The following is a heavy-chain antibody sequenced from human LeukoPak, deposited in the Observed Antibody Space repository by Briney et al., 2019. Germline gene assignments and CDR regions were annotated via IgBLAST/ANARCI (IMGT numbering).Heavy chain of an antibody. D-gene: IGHD5-12*01. CDR2: IFDSGTTNYNPST. CDR3: ARGGVTTIAQYDY. V-gene: IGHV4-59*01. CDR1: GGSIISCF. J-gene: IGHJ4*02. Sequence: PSETLSLTCTVSGGSIISCFWSWIRQPPGKGPEWIGYIFDSGTTNYNPSTNYNPSLKSRVTVSLDTSKNHFSLKLSSVTAADTAVYFCARGGVTTIAQYDYWGQGILVTVSS.